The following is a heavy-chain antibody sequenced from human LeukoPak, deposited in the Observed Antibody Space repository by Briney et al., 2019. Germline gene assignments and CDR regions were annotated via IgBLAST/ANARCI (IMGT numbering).Heavy chain of an antibody. Sequence: GGSLRLSCAASGFTVSSNYMSWVRQAPGKGLEWVSVIYSGGSTYYADSVKGRFTISRDNSKNTLYLQMNSLRAEDTAVYYCAREYVGYDLAFDYWGQGTLVTVSS. V-gene: IGHV3-53*01. CDR2: IYSGGST. D-gene: IGHD5-12*01. J-gene: IGHJ4*02. CDR3: AREYVGYDLAFDY. CDR1: GFTVSSNY.